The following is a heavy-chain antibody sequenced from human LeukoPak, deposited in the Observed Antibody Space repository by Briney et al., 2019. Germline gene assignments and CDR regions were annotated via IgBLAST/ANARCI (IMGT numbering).Heavy chain of an antibody. V-gene: IGHV3-11*04. CDR3: ARDPGTRITMIVVADDAFDI. CDR1: GFTFSDYY. CDR2: ISSSGSTI. J-gene: IGHJ3*02. Sequence: GGSLRLSCAASGFTFSDYYMSWIRQAPGKGLEWVSYISSSGSTIYYADSVKGRFTISRDNAKNSLYLQMNSLRAEDTAVYYCARDPGTRITMIVVADDAFDIWGQGTLVTVSS. D-gene: IGHD3-22*01.